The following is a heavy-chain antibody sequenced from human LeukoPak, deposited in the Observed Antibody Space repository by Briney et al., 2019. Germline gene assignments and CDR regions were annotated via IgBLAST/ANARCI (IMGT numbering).Heavy chain of an antibody. Sequence: ASVKLSCKASGYTFINYYMHWLRQAPGQGLEWMGIINPSGGGTSYAQKFQGRVTMTRDTSTSTVYMEVSSLRSEDTAVYYCARGFSGYIDFWGQGTLVTVSS. CDR2: INPSGGGT. V-gene: IGHV1-46*01. J-gene: IGHJ4*02. CDR1: GYTFINYY. CDR3: ARGFSGYIDF. D-gene: IGHD1-26*01.